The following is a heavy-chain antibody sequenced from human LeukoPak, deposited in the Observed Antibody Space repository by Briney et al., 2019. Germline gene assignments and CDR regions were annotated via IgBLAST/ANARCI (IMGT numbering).Heavy chain of an antibody. Sequence: SETLSLTCTVSGGSISSYYWNWIRQPPGKGLEWIGYIYCSGSTNYNPSLKSRVTISLDTSKNLFSLKLSSVTAADTAVYYCARRNRVFGVGATPYYYYYMDVWGKGTTVTVSS. V-gene: IGHV4-59*01. CDR2: IYCSGST. CDR1: GGSISSYY. CDR3: ARRNRVFGVGATPYYYYYMDV. D-gene: IGHD1-26*01. J-gene: IGHJ6*03.